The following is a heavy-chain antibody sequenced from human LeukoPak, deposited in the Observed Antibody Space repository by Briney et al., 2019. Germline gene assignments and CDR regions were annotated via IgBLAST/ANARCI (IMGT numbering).Heavy chain of an antibody. CDR2: IYYSGST. V-gene: IGHV4-30-4*01. CDR3: ARQRYCSSTSWECYYYYYGMDV. CDR1: GGSISSGDYY. J-gene: IGHJ6*02. D-gene: IGHD2-2*01. Sequence: SETLSLTCTVSGGSISSGDYYWSWIRQPPGKGLEWIGYIYYSGSTYYNPSLKSRVAISVDTSKNQFSLKLSSVTAADTAVYYCARQRYCSSTSWECYYYYYGMDVWGQGTTVTVSS.